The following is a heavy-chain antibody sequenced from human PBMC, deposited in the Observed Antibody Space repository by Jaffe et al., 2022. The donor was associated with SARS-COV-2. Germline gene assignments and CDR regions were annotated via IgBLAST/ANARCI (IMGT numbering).Heavy chain of an antibody. CDR1: GYTFTSYW. Sequence: EVQLVQSGAEVKKPGESLMISCQGSGYTFTSYWIAWVRQMPGKGLEWMGIIFPGDSDIRYSPSFQGQVTFSADKSINSAYLQWSSLKTSDTAMYYCARPRSGSFADAFDIWGQGTMVTVST. CDR2: IFPGDSDI. J-gene: IGHJ3*02. CDR3: ARPRSGSFADAFDI. D-gene: IGHD6-19*01. V-gene: IGHV5-51*01.